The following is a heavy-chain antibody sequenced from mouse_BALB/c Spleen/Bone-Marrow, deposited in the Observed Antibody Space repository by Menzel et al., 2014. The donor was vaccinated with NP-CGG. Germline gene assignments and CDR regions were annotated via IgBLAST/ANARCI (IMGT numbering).Heavy chain of an antibody. CDR1: GYTFTSYV. J-gene: IGHJ4*01. Sequence: EVHLVESGPELVKPGASVKMSCKASGYTFTSYVMHWVKRKPGQGLEGVGYINPYNDGTNYNEKFKGKATLTSDKSSSTVYMELSSLTSEDSAVYYCARGGSYYAVDYWGQGTSVTVSS. CDR2: INPYNDGT. V-gene: IGHV1-14*01. CDR3: ARGGSYYAVDY.